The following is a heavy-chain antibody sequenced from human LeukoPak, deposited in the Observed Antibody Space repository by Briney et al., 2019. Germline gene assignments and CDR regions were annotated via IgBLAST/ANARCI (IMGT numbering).Heavy chain of an antibody. D-gene: IGHD5-18*01. Sequence: GGSLGLSCAASGFDFNNYGMHWVRQAPGRGLDWVAVIWYDGTTRYNEDSVKGRFTISRDNSNSTLYLQVNSLRVEDTAVYYCAKDGLDDTAMLRDWGQGTLVTVSS. CDR1: GFDFNNYG. V-gene: IGHV3-33*06. J-gene: IGHJ4*02. CDR3: AKDGLDDTAMLRD. CDR2: IWYDGTTR.